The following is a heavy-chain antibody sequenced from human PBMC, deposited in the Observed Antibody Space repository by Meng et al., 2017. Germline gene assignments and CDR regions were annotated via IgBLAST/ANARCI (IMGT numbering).Heavy chain of an antibody. CDR3: ARGPVGGDSSGYYFLQH. J-gene: IGHJ1*01. CDR2: ISYDGSNK. V-gene: IGHV3-30*01. Sequence: LSLTCAASGFTFSSYAMQWVRQAPGKGLEWVAVISYDGSNKNYADSVKGRFTISRDNSKNTLYLQMNSLRAEDTAVYYCARGPVGGDSSGYYFLQHWGQGTLVTVSS. CDR1: GFTFSSYA. D-gene: IGHD3-22*01.